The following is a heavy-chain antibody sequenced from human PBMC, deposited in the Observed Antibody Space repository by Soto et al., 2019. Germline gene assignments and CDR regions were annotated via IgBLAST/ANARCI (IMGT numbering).Heavy chain of an antibody. J-gene: IGHJ4*02. CDR1: GFTFTRYS. V-gene: IGHV3-21*01. CDR3: ARESEDLASNFDY. Sequence: GGSLRLSCAASGFTFTRYSMNWVRQAPGKGLEWVSSISSTTNYIYYADSMKGRFTVSRDNAKNSVYLEMNSLSAEDTAVYYCARESEDLASNFDYWGQGTLVTVSS. CDR2: ISSTTNYI.